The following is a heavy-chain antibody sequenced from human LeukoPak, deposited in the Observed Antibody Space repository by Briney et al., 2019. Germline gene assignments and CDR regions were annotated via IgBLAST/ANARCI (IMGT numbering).Heavy chain of an antibody. D-gene: IGHD1-26*01. CDR1: GFTLSTYW. CDR3: ARPEIVPTAIDY. J-gene: IGHJ4*02. CDR2: IKQDGSEK. V-gene: IGHV3-7*01. Sequence: PGGSLRLSCAASGFTLSTYWMSWVRQAPGKGLEWVANIKQDGSEKYYVDSVKGRFTISRDNAKNSLYLQMNSLRAEDTAVYYCARPEIVPTAIDYWGQGTLVTVSS.